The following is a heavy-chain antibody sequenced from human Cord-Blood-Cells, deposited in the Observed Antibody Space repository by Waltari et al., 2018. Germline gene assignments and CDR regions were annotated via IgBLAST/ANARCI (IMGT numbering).Heavy chain of an antibody. Sequence: SSYAISWVRQAPGQGLEWMGGIIPIFGTANYAQKFQGRVTITADESTSTAYMELSSLRSEDTAVYYCARGLSGYSSSWYAFDIWGQGTMVTVSS. CDR3: ARGLSGYSSSWYAFDI. J-gene: IGHJ3*02. CDR1: SSYA. CDR2: IIPIFGTA. V-gene: IGHV1-69*01. D-gene: IGHD6-13*01.